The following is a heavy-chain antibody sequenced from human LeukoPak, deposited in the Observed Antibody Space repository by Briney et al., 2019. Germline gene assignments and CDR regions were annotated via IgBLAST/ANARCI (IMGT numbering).Heavy chain of an antibody. Sequence: ASVTVSCKASGGTFSSYAISWVRQAPGQGLGWMGGIIPIFGTANYAQRFQGRVTITADESTSTAYMELSSLRSEDTAVYYCARDAYEFDYWGQGTLVTVSS. V-gene: IGHV1-69*13. CDR3: ARDAYEFDY. CDR1: GGTFSSYA. CDR2: IIPIFGTA. J-gene: IGHJ4*02. D-gene: IGHD2-8*01.